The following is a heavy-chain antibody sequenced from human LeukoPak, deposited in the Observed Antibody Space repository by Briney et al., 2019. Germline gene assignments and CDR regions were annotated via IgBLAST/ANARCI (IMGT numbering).Heavy chain of an antibody. J-gene: IGHJ2*01. D-gene: IGHD1-26*01. CDR2: ISWHNENI. CDR1: GFTFDDYA. CDR3: AKTLGLWYFDL. Sequence: GGSLRLSCAASGFTFDDYAIHWVRQAPGKGLEWVSGISWHNENIGYADSVKGRFTISRDNAKNSLYLQMNSLGAEDTALYFCAKTLGLWYFDLWGRGTLVTVSS. V-gene: IGHV3-9*01.